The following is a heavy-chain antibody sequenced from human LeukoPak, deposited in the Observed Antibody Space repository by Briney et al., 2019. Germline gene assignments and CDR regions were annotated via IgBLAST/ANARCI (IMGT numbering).Heavy chain of an antibody. D-gene: IGHD3-9*01. J-gene: IGHJ4*02. CDR1: GGSINKYY. Sequence: SETLSLTCTVSGGSINKYYWSWIRQSPGKGLEWLGYVHDSAGSIYNPSLKSRVTISVGTSKTQFSLKVTSVTTADTAVYYCAKGRKDFDTNLGPFDSWGQGILVTVSS. CDR2: VHDSAGS. V-gene: IGHV4-59*01. CDR3: AKGRKDFDTNLGPFDS.